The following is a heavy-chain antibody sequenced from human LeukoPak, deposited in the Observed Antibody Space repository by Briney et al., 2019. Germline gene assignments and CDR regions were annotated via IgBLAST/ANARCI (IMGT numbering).Heavy chain of an antibody. CDR2: IYYRGST. CDR3: ARHRGGYSWGTIDY. Sequence: SETPSHTCTVSGISISSRSYYWGWIGHPQRTGLEWIGSIYYRGSTYYNPSLKSRVTISVDTSKNQFALKLSSVTAADTAVYYCARHRGGYSWGTIDYWGQGTLVTVSS. J-gene: IGHJ4*02. V-gene: IGHV4-39*01. D-gene: IGHD5-18*01. CDR1: GISISSRSYY.